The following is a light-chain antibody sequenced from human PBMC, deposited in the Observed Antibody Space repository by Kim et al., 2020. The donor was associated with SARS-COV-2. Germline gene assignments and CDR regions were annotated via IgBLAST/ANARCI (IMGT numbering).Light chain of an antibody. CDR2: SDN. Sequence: SYELTQPHSVSVATAQMARITCGGNNIGSEAVHWNQQKPGQVPVLVIYSDNNRPSGIPERFSGSNPGNAITLTISRIEAGAETDSFCQVWDSSSDHPVFGGGTKLTVL. CDR1: NIGSEA. CDR3: QVWDSSSDHPV. J-gene: IGLJ3*02. V-gene: IGLV3-12*01.